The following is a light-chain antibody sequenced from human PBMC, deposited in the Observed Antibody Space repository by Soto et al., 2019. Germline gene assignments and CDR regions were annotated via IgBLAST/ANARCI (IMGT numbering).Light chain of an antibody. V-gene: IGKV2D-29*02. CDR3: QRYGGPSWT. CDR2: EVS. J-gene: IGKJ1*01. CDR1: QSLLHNGGETY. Sequence: DVLLTQTPLSLSVTPGQPASISCKSSQSLLHNGGETYLFWYLQKPGQSPQLLIYEVSNRFSGVPDRFSGSGSGTDFTLTISRLEPDNFAVYYCQRYGGPSWTFGQGTKVDIK.